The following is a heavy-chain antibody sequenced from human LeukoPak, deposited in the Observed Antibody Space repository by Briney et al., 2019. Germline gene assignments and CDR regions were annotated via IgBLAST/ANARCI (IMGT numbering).Heavy chain of an antibody. Sequence: AGGSLRLSCAASGFTFSGSAMHWVRQAPGKGLEWVSAISGSGGSTYYADSVKGRFTISRDNSKNTLYLQMNSLRAEDTAVYYCAKVLVRGVIWDYYYMDVWGKGTTVTVSS. V-gene: IGHV3-23*01. CDR3: AKVLVRGVIWDYYYMDV. CDR2: ISGSGGST. CDR1: GFTFSGSA. J-gene: IGHJ6*03. D-gene: IGHD3-10*01.